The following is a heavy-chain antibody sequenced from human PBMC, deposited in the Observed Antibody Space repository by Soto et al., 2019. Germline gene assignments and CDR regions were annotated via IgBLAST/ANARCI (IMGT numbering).Heavy chain of an antibody. J-gene: IGHJ3*02. CDR1: GYTFTSYG. CDR3: AAEPITMVRGPPNI. Sequence: ASVKVSCKASGYTFTSYGISLVRQAPGQGLEWMGWISAYNGNTNYAQKLQGRVTMTTDTSTSTAYMELRSLRSDDTAVYYCAAEPITMVRGPPNIWGQGTMVTVSS. V-gene: IGHV1-18*01. CDR2: ISAYNGNT. D-gene: IGHD3-10*01.